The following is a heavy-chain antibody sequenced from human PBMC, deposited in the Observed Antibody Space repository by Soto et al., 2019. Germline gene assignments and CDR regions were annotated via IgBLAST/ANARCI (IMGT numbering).Heavy chain of an antibody. CDR1: GYSISSGNY. D-gene: IGHD2-2*01. CDR3: RSSTSCYDESCVDV. Sequence: SETLSLTCAVSGYSISSGNYWAWIRQPPGRGLEWIGSLYHIGSTHYNTSLKSRVTISVDTSKNHFSLELSSVTAADTAMHYCRSSTSCYDESCVDVWGQGTTVTVSS. CDR2: LYHIGST. J-gene: IGHJ6*02. V-gene: IGHV4-38-2*01.